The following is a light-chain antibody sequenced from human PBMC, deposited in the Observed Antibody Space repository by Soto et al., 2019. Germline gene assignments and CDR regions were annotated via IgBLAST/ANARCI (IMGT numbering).Light chain of an antibody. Sequence: DTVMTQSPDSLAVSLGERVTINCKSSRSLLYSSTNRNYLAWFQQKPGQPPKLLTHWASTRESGVPDRFTGSGSGTDFTLTISSLQAEDVAVYYCQQYYSSPWTFGQGTKVEIK. V-gene: IGKV4-1*01. CDR2: WAS. J-gene: IGKJ1*01. CDR1: RSLLYSSTNRNY. CDR3: QQYYSSPWT.